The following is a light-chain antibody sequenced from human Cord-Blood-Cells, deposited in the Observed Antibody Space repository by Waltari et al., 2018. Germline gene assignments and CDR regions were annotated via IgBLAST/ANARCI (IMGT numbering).Light chain of an antibody. V-gene: IGLV2-23*02. CDR2: EVS. J-gene: IGLJ3*02. CDR1: SSDVGSYNL. Sequence: QSALTQPASVSGSPGQSITISCTGTSSDVGSYNLVSWYQQHPGKAPKLMIYEVSKRPSWVSNRFSGSKAGNTASLTISGLQAEDEAYYYCCSYAGSSTFEVFGGGTKLTVL. CDR3: CSYAGSSTFEV.